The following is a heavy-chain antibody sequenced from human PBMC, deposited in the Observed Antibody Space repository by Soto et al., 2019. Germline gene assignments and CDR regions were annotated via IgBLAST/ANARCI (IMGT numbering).Heavy chain of an antibody. D-gene: IGHD5-12*01. V-gene: IGHV1-3*05. Sequence: QVQLVQSGAEEKKPGASVKVSCKASEYTFTNYAMHWVRQAPGQRLEWMGWINAGNGNTKYSQKFQGRVTITRDTSASTAYMELSSLRSEDTAVYYCARVSGYYLPDYWGQGTLVTVSS. CDR2: INAGNGNT. J-gene: IGHJ4*02. CDR1: EYTFTNYA. CDR3: ARVSGYYLPDY.